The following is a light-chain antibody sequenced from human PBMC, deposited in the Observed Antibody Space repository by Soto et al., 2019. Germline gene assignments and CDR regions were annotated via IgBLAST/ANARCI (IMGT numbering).Light chain of an antibody. CDR2: DAS. V-gene: IGKV3-11*01. J-gene: IGKJ4*01. CDR1: QSVSTY. Sequence: EIVLTQSPATLSLSPGERATLSCRASQSVSTYLAWYQQRPGQAPRLLIYDASNRATGVPARFSGSGSGTDFTLTVSSLEPEDFAVYYCHQRSSWLRGTFGGGPKVEIK. CDR3: HQRSSWLRGT.